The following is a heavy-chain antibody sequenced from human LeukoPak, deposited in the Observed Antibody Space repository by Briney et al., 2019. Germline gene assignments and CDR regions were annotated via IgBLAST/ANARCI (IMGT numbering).Heavy chain of an antibody. V-gene: IGHV4-59*01. D-gene: IGHD3-10*01. CDR3: ARDHGYYGSGSYPPHWYFDL. Sequence: SETLSLTCTVSGGSISSYYWSRIRQPPGKGLEWIGYIYYSGSTNYNPSLKSRVTISVDTSKNQFSLKLSSVTAADTAVYYCARDHGYYGSGSYPPHWYFDLWGRGTLVTVSS. CDR2: IYYSGST. CDR1: GGSISSYY. J-gene: IGHJ2*01.